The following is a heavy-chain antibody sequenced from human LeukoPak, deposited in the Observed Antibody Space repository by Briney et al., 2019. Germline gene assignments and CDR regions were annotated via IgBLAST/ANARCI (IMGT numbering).Heavy chain of an antibody. J-gene: IGHJ6*03. Sequence: SETLSLTCGFCGGSFSGYYWSWIRQPPARGLEWVGEINHRGSTNYNPSLKRRVTISVDKSKNQFSLKLSSVTAADTAVYYCARGRGYCSGGSCYGPSYYYYYMDGWGKGTTVTVSS. D-gene: IGHD2-15*01. CDR2: INHRGST. V-gene: IGHV4-34*01. CDR1: GGSFSGYY. CDR3: ARGRGYCSGGSCYGPSYYYYYMDG.